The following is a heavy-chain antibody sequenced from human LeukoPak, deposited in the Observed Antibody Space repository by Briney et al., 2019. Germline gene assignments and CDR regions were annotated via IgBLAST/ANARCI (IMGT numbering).Heavy chain of an antibody. J-gene: IGHJ6*03. CDR3: ARDPVPSGYDWGTSYYYYMDV. CDR2: ISSSSSYI. D-gene: IGHD5-12*01. Sequence: PGGSLRLSCAASGFTFSSYSMNWVRQAPGKGLEWVSSISSSSSYIYYADSVKGRFTISRDNAKNSLYLQMNSLRAEDTAVYYCARDPVPSGYDWGTSYYYYMDVWGKGTTVTVSS. V-gene: IGHV3-21*01. CDR1: GFTFSSYS.